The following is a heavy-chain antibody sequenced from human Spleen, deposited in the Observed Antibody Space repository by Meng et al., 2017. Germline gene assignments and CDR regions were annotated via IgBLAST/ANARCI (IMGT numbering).Heavy chain of an antibody. V-gene: IGHV3-7*01. D-gene: IGHD5-18*01. Sequence: GGSLRLSCSCIGFNCGNYWMNWGRQSPGKGLEWVANIKQDGSEKHYVDPVKGRFTISRDNARDSLYLKMNSLRAEDTAVYYCARVSLRYTSGYLLDYWGQGTVVTVSS. CDR2: IKQDGSEK. CDR3: ARVSLRYTSGYLLDY. J-gene: IGHJ4*02. CDR1: GFNCGNYW.